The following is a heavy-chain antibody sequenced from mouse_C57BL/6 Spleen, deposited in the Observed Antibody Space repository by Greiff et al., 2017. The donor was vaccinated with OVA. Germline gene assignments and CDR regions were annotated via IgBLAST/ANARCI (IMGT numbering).Heavy chain of an antibody. CDR1: GFTFSDYY. Sequence: EVMLVESGGGLVQPGGSLKLSCAASGFTFSDYYMYWVRQTPEKRLEWVAYISNGGGSTYYPDTVKGRFTISRDNAKNTLYLQMSRLKSEDTAMYYCASDYDGGYYYAMDYWGQGTSVTVSS. J-gene: IGHJ4*01. CDR3: ASDYDGGYYYAMDY. D-gene: IGHD2-4*01. CDR2: ISNGGGST. V-gene: IGHV5-12*01.